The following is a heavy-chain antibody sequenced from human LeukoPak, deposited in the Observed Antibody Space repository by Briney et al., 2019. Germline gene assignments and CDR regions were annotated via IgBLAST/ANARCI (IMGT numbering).Heavy chain of an antibody. D-gene: IGHD3-22*01. CDR1: GFTVSSNY. Sequence: GGSLRLSCAASGFTVSSNYMSWVRQAPGKGLEWVSVIYSGGSTYYADSVKGRFTISRDNSKNTLYLQMSSLRAEDTAVYYCARDLGSSGSDAFDIWGQGTMVTVSS. CDR3: ARDLGSSGSDAFDI. J-gene: IGHJ3*02. CDR2: IYSGGST. V-gene: IGHV3-53*01.